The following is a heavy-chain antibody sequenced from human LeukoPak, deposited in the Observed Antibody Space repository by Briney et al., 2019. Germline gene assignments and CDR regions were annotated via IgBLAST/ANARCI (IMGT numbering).Heavy chain of an antibody. CDR1: GGSISSYY. V-gene: IGHV4-59*01. J-gene: IGHJ4*02. CDR2: IYYSGST. Sequence: PSETLSLTCTVSGGSISSYYWSWIRQPPGKGLEWIGYIYYSGSTNYNPSLKSRVTISVDTSKNQFSLKLSSVTAADTAVYYCAGGGGYSGYDSVDYWGQGTLVTVSS. D-gene: IGHD5-12*01. CDR3: AGGGGYSGYDSVDY.